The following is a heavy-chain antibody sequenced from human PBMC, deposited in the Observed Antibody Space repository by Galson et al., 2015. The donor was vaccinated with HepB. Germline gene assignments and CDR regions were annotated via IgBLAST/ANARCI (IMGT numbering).Heavy chain of an antibody. V-gene: IGHV3-74*01. Sequence: SLRLSCAASGSTFSTYWMHWVRQAPGKGLVWVPRINSDGSSTTYADSVKGRFTISRDNAKNTLYLQMNSLRAEDTAVYYCARARIAVAGFDYWGQGTLVTVSS. CDR1: GSTFSTYW. J-gene: IGHJ4*02. CDR3: ARARIAVAGFDY. CDR2: INSDGSST. D-gene: IGHD6-19*01.